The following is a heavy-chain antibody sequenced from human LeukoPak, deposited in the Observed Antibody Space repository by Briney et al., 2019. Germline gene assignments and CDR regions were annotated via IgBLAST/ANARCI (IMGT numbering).Heavy chain of an antibody. CDR3: ARDLVVPARTTDY. D-gene: IGHD2-2*01. Sequence: PSETLSLTCTVSGGSISSSSYYWGWIRQPPGKGLEWIGSIYYSGSTNYNPSLKSRVTISVDTSKNQFSLKLSSVTAADTAVYYCARDLVVPARTTDYWGQGTLVTVSS. CDR2: IYYSGST. V-gene: IGHV4-39*07. J-gene: IGHJ4*02. CDR1: GGSISSSSYY.